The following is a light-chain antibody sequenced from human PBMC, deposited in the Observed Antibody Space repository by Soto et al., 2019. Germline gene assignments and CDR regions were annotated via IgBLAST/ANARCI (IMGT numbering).Light chain of an antibody. CDR3: SSYAGSNNQV. CDR2: EVS. J-gene: IGLJ1*01. V-gene: IGLV2-8*01. Sequence: QSVLTQPPSASGSPGQSVTISCTGTSSDVGGYNYVSWYQQHPGKAPKLMIYEVSKRPSGVPDRFSGSKSGNTASLTVSGLQAEDEADSYCSSYAGSNNQVFGTGTKVTV. CDR1: SSDVGGYNY.